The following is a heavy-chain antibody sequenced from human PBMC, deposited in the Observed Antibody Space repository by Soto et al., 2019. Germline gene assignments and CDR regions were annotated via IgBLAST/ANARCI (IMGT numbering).Heavy chain of an antibody. CDR1: ESTVSRDW. Sequence: EVHLVESGGGLVQTGGSLRLSCAIFESTVSRDWMNWVRQAPGKGLEWVAHINQDGSEKYYVDSVKGRFTISRDNAKKSLYLQMNSLRHADTAVYYCSGGVGDAFWGQGTLVTVSS. J-gene: IGHJ4*02. D-gene: IGHD1-26*01. V-gene: IGHV3-7*04. CDR3: SGGVGDAF. CDR2: INQDGSEK.